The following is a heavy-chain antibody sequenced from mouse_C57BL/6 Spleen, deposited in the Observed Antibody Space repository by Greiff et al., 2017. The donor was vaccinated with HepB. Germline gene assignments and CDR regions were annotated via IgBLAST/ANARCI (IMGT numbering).Heavy chain of an antibody. V-gene: IGHV1-52*01. Sequence: VQLQQPGAELVRPGSSVKLSCKASGYTFTSYWMHWVKQRPIQGLEWIGNIDPSDSETHYNQKFKDKATLTVDKSSSTAYMQLSSLTSEDSAVDYCARYYGSSFLFDYWGQGTTLTVSS. J-gene: IGHJ2*01. CDR1: GYTFTSYW. D-gene: IGHD1-1*01. CDR2: IDPSDSET. CDR3: ARYYGSSFLFDY.